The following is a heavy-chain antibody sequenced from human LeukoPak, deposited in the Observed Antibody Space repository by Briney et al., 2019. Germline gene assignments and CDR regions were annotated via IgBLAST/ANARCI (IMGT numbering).Heavy chain of an antibody. CDR2: INSDGSST. CDR1: GFTFSSYW. CDR3: ARVGQYLVDY. J-gene: IGHJ4*02. Sequence: PGGSLRLSCAASGFTFSSYWMHWVRQAPGKGVVWVPRINSDGSSTSYADSVKGRFTISRDNAKNTLYLQMNSLRAEDTAVYYCARVGQYLVDYWGQGTLVTVSS. D-gene: IGHD2-2*02. V-gene: IGHV3-74*01.